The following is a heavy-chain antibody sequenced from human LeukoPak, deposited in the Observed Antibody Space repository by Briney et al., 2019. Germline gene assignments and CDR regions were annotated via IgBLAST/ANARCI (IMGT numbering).Heavy chain of an antibody. Sequence: ASVKVSCKASVYTFTSYGISWVRQAPGQGLEWMGWISAYNGNTNYAQRLQCRVTMTTDTSTSTAYMELRSLRSDDTAVYYCARDVYVAAAVRGCGGYWGQGTLVTVSS. J-gene: IGHJ4*02. D-gene: IGHD6-13*01. V-gene: IGHV1-18*01. CDR1: VYTFTSYG. CDR3: ARDVYVAAAVRGCGGY. CDR2: ISAYNGNT.